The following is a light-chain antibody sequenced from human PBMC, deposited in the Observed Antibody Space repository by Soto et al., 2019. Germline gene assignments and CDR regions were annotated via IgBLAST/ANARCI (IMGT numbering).Light chain of an antibody. V-gene: IGLV1-40*01. CDR2: GNI. Sequence: QSVLTQPPSVSGAPGQRVAISCTEGGSNIGAGYDVQWYQQLPGTAPKLLIYGNINRPSGVPDRFSGSKSGTSASLAITGLQAEDEADYYCQSYDSSLSGSWVFGGGTKLTVL. CDR1: GSNIGAGYD. CDR3: QSYDSSLSGSWV. J-gene: IGLJ3*02.